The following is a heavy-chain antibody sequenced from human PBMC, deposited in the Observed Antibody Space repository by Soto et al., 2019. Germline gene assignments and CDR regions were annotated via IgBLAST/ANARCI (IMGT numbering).Heavy chain of an antibody. V-gene: IGHV2-5*01. CDR2: IYWNDDE. J-gene: IGHJ5*02. CDR1: GFSLGDFGEG. D-gene: IGHD2-21*01. CDR3: AHERGCGGSRGT. Sequence: QITLEESGPTLVKPTQTLTLTCSFSGFSLGDFGEGVGWVRQPPGEALEWLALIYWNDDERYNPSLESRLTISKDTSKNQVVLTMTNMDPLDTATYHSAHERGCGGSRGTWGQGTLVTVSS.